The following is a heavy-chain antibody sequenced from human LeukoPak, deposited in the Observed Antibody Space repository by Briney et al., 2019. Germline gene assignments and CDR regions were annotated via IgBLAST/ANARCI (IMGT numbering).Heavy chain of an antibody. Sequence: ETLSLTCTVSGGSISSGGYYWSWVRQAPGKGLEWVSAISGSGGSTYYAGSVKGRFTISRDNSKNTLYLQMNSLRAEDTAVYYCAKDLGYYDILTGHPEFDYWGQGTLVTVSS. D-gene: IGHD3-9*01. CDR3: AKDLGYYDILTGHPEFDY. J-gene: IGHJ4*02. CDR2: ISGSGGST. V-gene: IGHV3-23*01. CDR1: GGSISSGGYY.